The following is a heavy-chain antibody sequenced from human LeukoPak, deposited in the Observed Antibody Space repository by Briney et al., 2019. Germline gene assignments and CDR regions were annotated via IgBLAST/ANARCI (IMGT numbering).Heavy chain of an antibody. V-gene: IGHV3-33*01. CDR1: GFTFSSYG. D-gene: IGHD3-9*01. Sequence: GRSLRLSCAASGFTFSSYGMHWVRQAPGKGLEWVAVIWYDGSNKYYADSVKGRFTISRDNSKNTLYLQMNSLRAEDTAVYYCARPQGPYYDILTGSDWFDPWGQGTLVTVSS. CDR3: ARPQGPYYDILTGSDWFDP. J-gene: IGHJ5*02. CDR2: IWYDGSNK.